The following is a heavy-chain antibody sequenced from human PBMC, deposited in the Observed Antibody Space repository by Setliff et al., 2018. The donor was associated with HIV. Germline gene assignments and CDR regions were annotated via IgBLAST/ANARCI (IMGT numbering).Heavy chain of an antibody. CDR2: FDPEDGET. V-gene: IGHV1-24*01. D-gene: IGHD5-12*01. J-gene: IGHJ4*02. CDR1: GSTLTELS. CDR3: ARGRWLQSAFDY. Sequence: ASVKVSCKVSGSTLTELSMHWVRQAPGKGLEWMGSFDPEDGETIYAQKFQGRVTMTEDTSTDTAYMELSSLRSDDTAVYYCARGRWLQSAFDYWGQGTLVTVSS.